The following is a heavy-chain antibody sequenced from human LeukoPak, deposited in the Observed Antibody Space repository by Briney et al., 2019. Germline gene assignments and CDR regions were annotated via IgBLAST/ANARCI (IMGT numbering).Heavy chain of an antibody. CDR1: GFTFGNYW. J-gene: IGHJ6*02. D-gene: IGHD2/OR15-2a*01. V-gene: IGHV3-7*03. CDR2: IKQDGSEK. Sequence: GGSLRLSCAASGFTFGNYWMSWVRQAPGKGLEWVANIKQDGSEKYYVDSVKGQFTISRDNSKNTLYLQVNSLRAEETAVYYCAKAFVPYYYGMDVWGQGTTVTVS. CDR3: AKAFVPYYYGMDV.